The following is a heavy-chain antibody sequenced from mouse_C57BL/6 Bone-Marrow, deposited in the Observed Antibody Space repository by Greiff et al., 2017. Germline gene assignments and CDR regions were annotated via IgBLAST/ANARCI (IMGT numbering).Heavy chain of an antibody. CDR2: IDPENGDT. D-gene: IGHD1-1*01. J-gene: IGHJ2*01. Sequence: VQLQQSGAELVRPGASVKLSCTASGFNIKDDYMHWVKQRPEQGLEWIGWIDPENGDTEYASKFQGKATITADTSSNTAYLELRSLTSEDTAVYYCTTGYYYGSSRDYWGQGTTLTVSS. CDR3: TTGYYYGSSRDY. V-gene: IGHV14-4*01. CDR1: GFNIKDDY.